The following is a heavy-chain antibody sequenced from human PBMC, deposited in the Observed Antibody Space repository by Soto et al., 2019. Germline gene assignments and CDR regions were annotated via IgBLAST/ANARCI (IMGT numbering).Heavy chain of an antibody. CDR1: GGSISSSDYY. Sequence: SETLSLTCSVSGGSISSSDYYWGWIRQSPGKGLEWIGSIYYSGSTHYNPSLKSRITISVATSKNQFSLKLSSVTAADTAVYYCARHLSYCTNGVCYRRWFDPWGQGTLVTVSS. CDR2: IYYSGST. V-gene: IGHV4-39*01. D-gene: IGHD2-8*01. CDR3: ARHLSYCTNGVCYRRWFDP. J-gene: IGHJ5*02.